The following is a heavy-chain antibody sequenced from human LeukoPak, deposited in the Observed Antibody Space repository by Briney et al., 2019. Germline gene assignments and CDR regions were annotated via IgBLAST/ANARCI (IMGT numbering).Heavy chain of an antibody. D-gene: IGHD1-1*01. V-gene: IGHV3-21*01. CDR3: AKDKDPWKSTSISDFEY. J-gene: IGHJ4*02. CDR2: ISSSSSYI. Sequence: SGGPLRLSCAASGFTFSSYSMNWVRQAPGKGLEWVSSISSSSSYIYYADSVKGRFTISRDNSKNTLYLQMNSLRAEDTAMYFCAKDKDPWKSTSISDFEYWGQGTLVTVSS. CDR1: GFTFSSYS.